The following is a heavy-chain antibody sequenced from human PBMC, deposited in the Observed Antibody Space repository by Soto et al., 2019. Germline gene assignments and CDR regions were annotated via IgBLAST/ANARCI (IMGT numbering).Heavy chain of an antibody. CDR1: GYTFTSYG. D-gene: IGHD3-10*01. Sequence: ASVKVSCKASGYTFTSYGISWLRQAPGHGLEWLGWTSPKTGGAKYSHTFQGRVSMTRNTSISTAYMELTGLSTDDTAVYYCARSSGSYSKWFDSWGQGTLVTVSS. J-gene: IGHJ5*01. CDR2: TSPKTGGA. CDR3: ARSSGSYSKWFDS. V-gene: IGHV1-18*01.